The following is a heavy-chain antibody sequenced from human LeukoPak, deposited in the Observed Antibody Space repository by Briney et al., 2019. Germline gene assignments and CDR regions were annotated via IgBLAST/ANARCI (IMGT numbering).Heavy chain of an antibody. V-gene: IGHV1-2*02. CDR2: INPNSGGT. CDR1: GYTFTGYY. J-gene: IGHJ4*02. CDR3: ATAYDYGDYWGY. Sequence: ASVKVSCKASGYTFTGYYMYWVRQAPGQGLEWMGWINPNSGGTNYAQKFQGRVTMTRDTSISTAYMELSRLRSDDTAVYYCATAYDYGDYWGYWGQGTLVTVSS. D-gene: IGHD4-17*01.